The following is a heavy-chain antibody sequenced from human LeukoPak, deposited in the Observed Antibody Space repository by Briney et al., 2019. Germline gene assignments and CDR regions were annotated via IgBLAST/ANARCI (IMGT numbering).Heavy chain of an antibody. D-gene: IGHD4-17*01. CDR3: ARDEHGDFQGFDY. Sequence: SETLSLTCTVSGGSISSSNYYWGWIRQPPGKGLEWIGSIYYSGSTYYNPSLKSRVTISVDTSKNQFSLKLSSVTAADTAVYYCARDEHGDFQGFDYWGQGTRVTVSS. V-gene: IGHV4-39*07. CDR2: IYYSGST. CDR1: GGSISSSNYY. J-gene: IGHJ4*02.